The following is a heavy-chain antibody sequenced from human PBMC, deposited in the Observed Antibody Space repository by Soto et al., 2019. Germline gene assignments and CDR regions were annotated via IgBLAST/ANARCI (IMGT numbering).Heavy chain of an antibody. J-gene: IGHJ4*02. Sequence: QVQLQESGPGLVKPSGTLSLTCAVSGGSISSSNWWSWVRQPPGKGLEWIGEIDHSGSTNYNPSLKSRVTISVDKSKNQFALKLSSVTAADTAVYYCASWARHDYGDYAADYWGQGTLVTVSS. CDR3: ASWARHDYGDYAADY. CDR1: GGSISSSNW. D-gene: IGHD4-17*01. V-gene: IGHV4-4*02. CDR2: IDHSGST.